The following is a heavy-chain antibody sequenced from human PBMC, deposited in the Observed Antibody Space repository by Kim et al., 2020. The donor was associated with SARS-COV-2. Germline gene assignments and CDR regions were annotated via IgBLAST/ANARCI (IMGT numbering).Heavy chain of an antibody. J-gene: IGHJ4*02. Sequence: GGSLRLSCSASGFTFSSYAMHWVRQAPGKGLEYVSAISSNGGSTYYADSVKGRFTISRDNSKNTLYLQMSSLRAEDTAVYYCVKVSGSGWQPLTDFDYWGQGTLVTVSS. CDR1: GFTFSSYA. V-gene: IGHV3-64D*09. CDR2: ISSNGGST. D-gene: IGHD6-19*01. CDR3: VKVSGSGWQPLTDFDY.